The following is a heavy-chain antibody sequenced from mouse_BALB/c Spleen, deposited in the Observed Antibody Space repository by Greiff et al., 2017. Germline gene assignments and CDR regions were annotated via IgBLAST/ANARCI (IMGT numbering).Heavy chain of an antibody. CDR3: ARGAGTKAWFAY. J-gene: IGHJ3*01. CDR1: GYSITSGYY. D-gene: IGHD4-1*01. Sequence: EVQRVESGPGLVKPSQSLSLTCSVTGYSITSGYYWNWIRQFPGNKLEWMGYISYDGSNNYNPSLKNRISITRDTSKNQFFLKLNSVTTEDTATYYCARGAGTKAWFAYWGQGTLVTVSA. V-gene: IGHV3-6*02. CDR2: ISYDGSN.